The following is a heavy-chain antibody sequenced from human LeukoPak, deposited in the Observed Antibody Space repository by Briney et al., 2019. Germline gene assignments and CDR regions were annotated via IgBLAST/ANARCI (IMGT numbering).Heavy chain of an antibody. CDR3: ARGPYYCSGGNCYSIGIDY. V-gene: IGHV4-34*01. J-gene: IGHJ4*02. Sequence: SETLSLTCAVYGGSFSTYYWSWIRQPPGKGLEWIGEINHSGNTNYNPSLKSRVIISVDTSKNQFSLKLSSVTAADTAVYYCARGPYYCSGGNCYSIGIDYWGQGTLVTVSS. D-gene: IGHD2-15*01. CDR2: INHSGNT. CDR1: GGSFSTYY.